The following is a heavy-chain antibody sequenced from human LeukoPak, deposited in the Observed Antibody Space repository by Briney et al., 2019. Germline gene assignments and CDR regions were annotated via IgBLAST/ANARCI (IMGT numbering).Heavy chain of an antibody. D-gene: IGHD5-18*01. V-gene: IGHV1-8*01. CDR3: ARVSPRPAMDGRPIDY. J-gene: IGHJ4*02. CDR1: GYTFTSYD. CDR2: MNPNSGNT. Sequence: GASVKVSCKASGYTFTSYDINWVRQATGQGLEWMGWMNPNSGNTGYAQKFQGRVTMTRNTSISTAYMELSSLRSEDTAVYYCARVSPRPAMDGRPIDYWGQGTLVTVSS.